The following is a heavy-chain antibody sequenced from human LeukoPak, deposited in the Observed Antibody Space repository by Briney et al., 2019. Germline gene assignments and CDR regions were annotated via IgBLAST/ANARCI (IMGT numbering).Heavy chain of an antibody. CDR1: GFTFDDYA. CDR3: ATGSNGRVGSREFDY. D-gene: IGHD1-26*01. J-gene: IGHJ4*02. CDR2: ISWDGGST. Sequence: PGGSLRLSCAASGFTFDDYAMHWVRQAPGKGLEWVSLISWDGGSTYYADSVKGRFTISRDNSKNSLYLQMNSLRAEDTALYYCATGSNGRVGSREFDYWGQGTLVTVSS. V-gene: IGHV3-43D*03.